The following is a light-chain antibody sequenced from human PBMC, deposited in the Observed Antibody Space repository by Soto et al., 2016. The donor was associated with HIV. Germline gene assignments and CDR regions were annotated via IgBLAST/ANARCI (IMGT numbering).Light chain of an antibody. V-gene: IGKV1-5*03. J-gene: IGKJ2*01. CDR1: HSISSW. CDR3: QQYNSFLYT. CDR2: KAS. Sequence: DIQMTQSPSTLSASVGDRVTITCRASHSISSWLAWYQQKPGRAPNLLIYKASTLKSGVPSRFSGSGSGTEFTLTISSLHSDDFATYYCQQYNSFLYTFGQGTNIEIK.